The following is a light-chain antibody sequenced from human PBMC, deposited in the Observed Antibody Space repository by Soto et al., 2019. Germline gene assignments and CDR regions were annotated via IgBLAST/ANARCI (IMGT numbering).Light chain of an antibody. Sequence: QSALTQPPSASGSPGQSVTISCTGTSSDVGGYNYVSWYQQHPGKAPKLMIYEVSKRPSGVPDRFSGSKSGNTASLTVSGLQAEDEADYYCSSYAGSTVYVFGTGTKLTV. CDR2: EVS. CDR1: SSDVGGYNY. V-gene: IGLV2-8*01. J-gene: IGLJ1*01. CDR3: SSYAGSTVYV.